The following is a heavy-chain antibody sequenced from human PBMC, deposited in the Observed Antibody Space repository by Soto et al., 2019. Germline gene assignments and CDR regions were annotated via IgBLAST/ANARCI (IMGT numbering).Heavy chain of an antibody. V-gene: IGHV4-31*03. CDR2: IYYSGST. J-gene: IGHJ5*02. CDR1: GGSISSGGYY. Sequence: PSETLSLTCTVSGGSISSGGYYWSWIRQHPGKGLEWIGYIYYSGSTYYNPSLKSRVTISVDTSKNQFSLKLSSVTAADTAVYYCSRVATPYYYGSGSKNWFDPWGQGTLVTVSS. D-gene: IGHD3-10*01. CDR3: SRVATPYYYGSGSKNWFDP.